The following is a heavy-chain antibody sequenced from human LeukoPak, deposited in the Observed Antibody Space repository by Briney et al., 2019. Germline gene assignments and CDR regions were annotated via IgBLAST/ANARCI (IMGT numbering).Heavy chain of an antibody. Sequence: ASVKVSCKASGYTFTSYPMNWVRQAPGQGLEWMGWINTNTGNPTYVQGFTGRFVFSLDTSVSTAYLQITSLKAEDTAVYYCARGTSGLVTTNDYWGQGTLVTVSS. CDR2: INTNTGNP. CDR3: ARGTSGLVTTNDY. J-gene: IGHJ4*02. D-gene: IGHD3/OR15-3a*01. V-gene: IGHV7-4-1*02. CDR1: GYTFTSYP.